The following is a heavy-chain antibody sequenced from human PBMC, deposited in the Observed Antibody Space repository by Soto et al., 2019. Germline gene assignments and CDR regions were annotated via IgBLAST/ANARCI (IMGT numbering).Heavy chain of an antibody. D-gene: IGHD1-1*01. CDR3: AREDKYDDTGLAY. Sequence: QVQLVESGGGVVQPGTSLRLSCAASGFLFSRFGMHWVRQAPGKGLEWVAVIVNHGGRKDYADSVRGRFTISRDNSRNTLFWEMGSLGAEDPPIYSCAREDKYDDTGLAYWGQEPLSPSPQ. CDR2: IVNHGGRK. J-gene: IGHJ4*01. V-gene: IGHV3-33*01. CDR1: GFLFSRFG.